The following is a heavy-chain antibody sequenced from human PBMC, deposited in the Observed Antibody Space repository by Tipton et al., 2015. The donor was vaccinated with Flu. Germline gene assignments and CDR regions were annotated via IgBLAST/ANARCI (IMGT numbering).Heavy chain of an antibody. CDR1: GFTFSYYA. D-gene: IGHD3-22*01. CDR3: AKDLSRGYRLDDAFDI. J-gene: IGHJ3*02. V-gene: IGHV3-30*18. CDR2: ISYDGSNK. Sequence: SLRLSCVASGFTFSYYAMHWVRQTPGKGLEWVAVISYDGSNKYYADSVKGRFTISRDNSKNTLYLQMNSLRAEDTAVYCCAKDLSRGYRLDDAFDICGQGVMVSVSA.